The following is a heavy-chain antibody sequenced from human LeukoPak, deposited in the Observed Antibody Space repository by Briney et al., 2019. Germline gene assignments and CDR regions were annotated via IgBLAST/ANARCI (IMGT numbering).Heavy chain of an antibody. V-gene: IGHV3-33*01. CDR2: IWYDGSNK. CDR3: AREYYYGSGNDY. Sequence: GWSLRLCCAAAGFTFSSYGMHWVRQATGKGQEWVAVIWYDGSNKYYADSVKGRFTISRDNSKNTLYLQMNSLRAEDTAVYYCAREYYYGSGNDYWGQGTLVTVSS. CDR1: GFTFSSYG. D-gene: IGHD3-10*01. J-gene: IGHJ4*02.